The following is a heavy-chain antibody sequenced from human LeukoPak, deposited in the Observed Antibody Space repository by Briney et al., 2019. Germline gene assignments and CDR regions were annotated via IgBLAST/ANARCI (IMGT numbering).Heavy chain of an antibody. J-gene: IGHJ3*02. CDR3: ARDRGRQAVAGTYDAFDI. CDR2: ISGSGGNT. V-gene: IGHV3-23*01. CDR1: GFTLSSYG. D-gene: IGHD6-19*01. Sequence: GGSLRLSCAASGFTLSSYGMNWVRQAPGKGLEWVSAISGSGGNTYYADSVKGRFTISRDNSKRTLNLQMFRLRAEDTAVYYCARDRGRQAVAGTYDAFDIWGQGTMVTVSS.